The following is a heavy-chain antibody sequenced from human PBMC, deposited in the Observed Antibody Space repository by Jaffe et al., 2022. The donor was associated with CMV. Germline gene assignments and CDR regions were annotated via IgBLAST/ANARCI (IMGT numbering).Heavy chain of an antibody. CDR2: ISGSGGST. CDR1: GFTFSSYA. Sequence: EVQLVESGGGLVQPGGSLRLSCAASGFTFSSYAMSWVRQAPGKGLEWVSAISGSGGSTYYADSVKGRFTISRDNSKNTLYLQMNSLRAEDTAVYYCAKDFFPGSGSYLEFDYWGQGTLVTVSS. V-gene: IGHV3-23*04. J-gene: IGHJ4*02. CDR3: AKDFFPGSGSYLEFDY. D-gene: IGHD3-10*01.